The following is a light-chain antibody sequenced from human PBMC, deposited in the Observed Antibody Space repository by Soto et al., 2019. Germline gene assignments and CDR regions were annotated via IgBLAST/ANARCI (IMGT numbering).Light chain of an antibody. CDR1: SSNIGSHN. Sequence: QSVLTQPPSASGTPGQSLTISCSGSSSNIGSHNVYWYQHVPGTAPKFLMHTNGQRPSGVPDRFSDSKSDTSASLAISGLRSEDEADYYCAVWDDSLTGWVFGGGTQLTVL. CDR2: TNG. CDR3: AVWDDSLTGWV. J-gene: IGLJ3*02. V-gene: IGLV1-47*01.